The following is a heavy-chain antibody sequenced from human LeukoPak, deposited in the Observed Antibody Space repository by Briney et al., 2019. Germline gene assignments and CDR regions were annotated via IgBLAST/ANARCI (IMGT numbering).Heavy chain of an antibody. J-gene: IGHJ5*02. Sequence: SETLSLTCAVYGGSFSGYYWSWIRQPPGKGLEWIGEINHSGSTNYNPSLKSRVTTSVDTSKNQFSLKLSSVTAADTAVYYCARGRWVHNWFDPWGQGTLVTVSS. CDR1: GGSFSGYY. V-gene: IGHV4-34*01. CDR3: ARGRWVHNWFDP. D-gene: IGHD6-13*01. CDR2: INHSGST.